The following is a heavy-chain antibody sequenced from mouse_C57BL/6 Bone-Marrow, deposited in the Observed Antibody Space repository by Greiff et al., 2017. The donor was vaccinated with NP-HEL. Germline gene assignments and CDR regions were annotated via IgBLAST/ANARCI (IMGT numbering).Heavy chain of an antibody. CDR3: ARYGIYYDYEFAY. CDR2: LDPSDSYT. V-gene: IGHV1-69*01. CDR1: GYTFTSYW. D-gene: IGHD2-4*01. Sequence: QVQLQQPGAELVMPGASVKLSCKASGYTFTSYWMHWVKQRPGQGLEWIGELDPSDSYTNYNQKFKGKSTLTVDKSSSTAYMQLSSLTSEDSAVYYCARYGIYYDYEFAYWGQGTLVTVSA. J-gene: IGHJ3*01.